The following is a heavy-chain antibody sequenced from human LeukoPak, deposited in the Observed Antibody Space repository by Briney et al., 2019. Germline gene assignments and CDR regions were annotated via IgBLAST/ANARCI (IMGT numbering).Heavy chain of an antibody. CDR1: GFTFSSYS. CDR3: AREGYSPY. Sequence: GGSLRLSCAASGFTFSSYSINWVRQAPGKGLEWVSYISSSRSTIYYADSVKGRFTISRDNAKNSLYLQMNSLRAEDTAVYYCAREGYSPYWGQGTLVTVSS. CDR2: ISSSRSTI. V-gene: IGHV3-48*01. D-gene: IGHD6-13*01. J-gene: IGHJ4*02.